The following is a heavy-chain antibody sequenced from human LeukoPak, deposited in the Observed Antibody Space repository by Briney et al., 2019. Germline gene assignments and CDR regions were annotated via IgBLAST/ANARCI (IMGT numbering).Heavy chain of an antibody. CDR1: GFTFSSYG. CDR3: AGEILSGWYWFDP. CDR2: ISYDGSNK. D-gene: IGHD6-19*01. V-gene: IGHV3-30*03. Sequence: GGSLRLSCAASGFTFSSYGMHWVRQAPGKGLEWVAVISYDGSNKYYADSVKGRFTISRDNSKNTLYLQMNSLRAEDTAVYYCAGEILSGWYWFDPWGQGTLVTVSS. J-gene: IGHJ5*02.